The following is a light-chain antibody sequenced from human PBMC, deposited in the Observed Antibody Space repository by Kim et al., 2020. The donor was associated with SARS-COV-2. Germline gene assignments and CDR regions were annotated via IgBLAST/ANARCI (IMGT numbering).Light chain of an antibody. CDR3: SSDWRDSSTPRV. CDR2: DVS. CDR1: RNDIGDYNY. Sequence: QSALTQPASVSGSPGQSITISCTGTRNDIGDYNYVSWYQQHPGKAPKLMIYDVSDRPSGVSNRFSGSNSGNTASLTITGLQAEDEADYYCSSDWRDSSTPRVFGTGTKVTVL. V-gene: IGLV2-14*03. J-gene: IGLJ1*01.